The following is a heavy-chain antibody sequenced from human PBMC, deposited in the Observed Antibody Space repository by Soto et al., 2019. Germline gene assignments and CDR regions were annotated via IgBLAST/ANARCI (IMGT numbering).Heavy chain of an antibody. CDR1: GGSISSGDYY. Sequence: KTSETLSLTCTVSGGSISSGDYYWSWIRQPPGKGLEWIGYIYYSGSTYYNPSLKSRVTISVDTSKNQFSLKLSSVTAADTAVYYCARAIYSGGSSAFDYWGQGTLVTVSS. J-gene: IGHJ4*02. CDR2: IYYSGST. D-gene: IGHD2-15*01. V-gene: IGHV4-30-4*01. CDR3: ARAIYSGGSSAFDY.